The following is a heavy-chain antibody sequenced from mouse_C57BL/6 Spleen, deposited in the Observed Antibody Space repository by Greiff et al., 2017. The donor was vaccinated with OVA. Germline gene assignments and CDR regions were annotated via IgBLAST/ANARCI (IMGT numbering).Heavy chain of an antibody. CDR3: ARDDYDGFAY. V-gene: IGHV1-82*01. Sequence: QVQLQQSGPELVKPGASVKISCKASGYAFSSSWMNWVQQRPGKGLEWIGRIYPGDGDTNYNGKFKGKATLTADKSSSTAYMQLSSLTSEDSAVYFCARDDYDGFAYWGQGTLVTVSA. D-gene: IGHD2-4*01. CDR1: GYAFSSSW. CDR2: IYPGDGDT. J-gene: IGHJ3*01.